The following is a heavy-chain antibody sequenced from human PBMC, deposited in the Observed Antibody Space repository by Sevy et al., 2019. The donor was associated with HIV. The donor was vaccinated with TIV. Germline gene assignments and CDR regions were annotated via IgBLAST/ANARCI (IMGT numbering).Heavy chain of an antibody. CDR2: IIGTRSYL. CDR1: GFTFSTYG. CDR3: ARDYNSGWRKFNLFDP. D-gene: IGHD6-19*01. V-gene: IGHV3-21*01. J-gene: IGHJ5*02. Sequence: GGSRRPSGPASGFTFSTYGMNWFPQAPGKGLEWVSSIIGTRSYLDYAYSVKGRFTISRDNAKNSLYLQMNNLRAEDTALYYCARDYNSGWRKFNLFDPWGQGTLVTVSS.